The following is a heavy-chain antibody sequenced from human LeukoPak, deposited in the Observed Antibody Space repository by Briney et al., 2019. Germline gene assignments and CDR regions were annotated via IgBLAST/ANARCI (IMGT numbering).Heavy chain of an antibody. J-gene: IGHJ5*02. CDR1: GGSISSYY. V-gene: IGHV4-59*01. CDR3: ARGGYYGSGNDFRFDP. Sequence: SETLSLTCTVSGGSISSYYWSWIRQPPGKGLEWIGYIYYSGSTNYNPSLKSRVTISVETSKNLFSLKLSSVTAADTAVYFCARGGYYGSGNDFRFDPWGQGTLVTVSS. D-gene: IGHD3-10*01. CDR2: IYYSGST.